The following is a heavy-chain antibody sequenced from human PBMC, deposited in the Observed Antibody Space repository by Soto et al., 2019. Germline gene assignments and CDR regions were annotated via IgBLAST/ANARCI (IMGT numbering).Heavy chain of an antibody. D-gene: IGHD2-15*01. CDR3: AKDGDRTYCSDGNCAFFDS. CDR1: GFTFSSYD. V-gene: IGHV3-13*04. CDR2: IGTAGDT. Sequence: GWSLRLSCSASGFTFSSYDMHWVRQGPGKGLEWVSAIGTAGDTNYADSVKDRFTISRDNSKKMVYLQMKSLRVDDTATYYCAKDGDRTYCSDGNCAFFDSWGQGALVTVS. J-gene: IGHJ4*02.